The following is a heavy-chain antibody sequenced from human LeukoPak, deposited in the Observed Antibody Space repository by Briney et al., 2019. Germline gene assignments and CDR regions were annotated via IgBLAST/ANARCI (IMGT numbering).Heavy chain of an antibody. Sequence: GGSLRLSCAASGFTFSTYWMHWVRQAPGKGLVWVSRIKSDGGTNYADSAKGRFTISRDNAKKTVSLQMNSLRPEDTGVYYCARAPSEIGGYYPEYFRHWGQGTLVTVSS. V-gene: IGHV3-74*01. CDR3: ARAPSEIGGYYPEYFRH. CDR1: GFTFSTYW. D-gene: IGHD3-22*01. J-gene: IGHJ1*01. CDR2: IKSDGGT.